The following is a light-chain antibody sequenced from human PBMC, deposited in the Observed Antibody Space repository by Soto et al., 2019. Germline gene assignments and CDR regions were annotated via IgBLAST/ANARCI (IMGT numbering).Light chain of an antibody. CDR2: DTS. Sequence: EIVMTQSPVTLSVSPGERVTLSCRASQSVSSKLAWYQQKPGQAPRLLIYDTSTRATGIPARFSGSGSGTEFTLTISSLQSEDLAVYCCQQYDTWPPTFAQGTKVEIE. J-gene: IGKJ1*01. CDR1: QSVSSK. CDR3: QQYDTWPPT. V-gene: IGKV3-15*01.